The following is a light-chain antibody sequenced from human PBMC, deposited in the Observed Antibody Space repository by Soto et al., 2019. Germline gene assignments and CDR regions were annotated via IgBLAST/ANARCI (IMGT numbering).Light chain of an antibody. CDR1: QSISSSY. V-gene: IGKV3-20*01. CDR2: GAS. CDR3: QQYGSPRFT. J-gene: IGKJ3*01. Sequence: EIVLTQSPGTLSLSPGERATLSCRASQSISSSYLAWYQQKPGQAPRLLVYGASSRDTGIPDRFSGSGSGTDFTLTISSLEPEDFAVYYCQQYGSPRFTFGPGTKVDIK.